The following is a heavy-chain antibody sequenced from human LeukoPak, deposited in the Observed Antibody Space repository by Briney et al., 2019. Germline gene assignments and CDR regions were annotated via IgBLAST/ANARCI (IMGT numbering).Heavy chain of an antibody. CDR1: GFTFSSYS. V-gene: IGHV3-48*01. Sequence: GGSLRLSCAASGFTFSSYSMNWVRQAPGKGLEWVSYISSSSSTIYYADSVKGRFTISRDNAKNSVHLQMNSLTAEDTAVYYCARESFAARWDWGQGTLVTVSS. J-gene: IGHJ4*02. CDR2: ISSSSSTI. D-gene: IGHD6-6*01. CDR3: ARESFAARWD.